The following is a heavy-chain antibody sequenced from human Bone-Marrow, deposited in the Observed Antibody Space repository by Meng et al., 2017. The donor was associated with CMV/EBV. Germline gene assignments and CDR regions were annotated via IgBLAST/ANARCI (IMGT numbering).Heavy chain of an antibody. Sequence: GGSLSLSCAASGFTFTAYTMNWVRQAPGKGLEWLSYINFSGNTIYYADSVRGRFTISRDNAKNSWFLQMNSLRAEDTAVYYCARSLELPTNYYYYYGMDVWGQGTTVTVSS. V-gene: IGHV3-48*04. CDR2: INFSGNTI. CDR1: GFTFTAYT. CDR3: ARSLELPTNYYYYYGMDV. D-gene: IGHD1-7*01. J-gene: IGHJ6*02.